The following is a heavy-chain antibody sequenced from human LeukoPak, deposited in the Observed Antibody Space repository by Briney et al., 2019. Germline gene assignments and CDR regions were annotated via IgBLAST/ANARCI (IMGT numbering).Heavy chain of an antibody. D-gene: IGHD6-13*01. CDR3: ARATSQLVTSYYYYYMDV. CDR2: INHSGST. V-gene: IGHV4-34*01. J-gene: IGHJ6*03. CDR1: GGSFSGYY. Sequence: SETLSLTCAVYGGSFSGYYWSWIRQPPGKGLEWIGEINHSGSTNYNPSLKSRVTISVDTSKNQFSLKLSSVTAADTAVYYCARATSQLVTSYYYYYMDVWGKGTTVTISS.